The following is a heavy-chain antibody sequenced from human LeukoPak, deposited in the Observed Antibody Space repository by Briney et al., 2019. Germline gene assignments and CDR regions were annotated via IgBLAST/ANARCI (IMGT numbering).Heavy chain of an antibody. Sequence: GGSLRLSCAASGFTFSSYSMNWVRQAPGKGLEWVSSISSSSSYIYYADSVKGRFTVSRDNAKYSLYLQMNSLRAEDTAVYYCVRGSYGAYDYWGQGSLVTVSS. CDR1: GFTFSSYS. V-gene: IGHV3-21*01. D-gene: IGHD4-17*01. J-gene: IGHJ4*02. CDR3: VRGSYGAYDY. CDR2: ISSSSSYI.